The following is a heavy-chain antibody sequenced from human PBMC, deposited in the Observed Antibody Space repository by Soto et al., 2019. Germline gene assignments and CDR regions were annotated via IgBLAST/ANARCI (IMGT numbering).Heavy chain of an antibody. V-gene: IGHV1-69*13. CDR3: ARGIGYYDILTGYYKGPETPGYYGLDV. D-gene: IGHD3-9*01. Sequence: SVKVSCKASGGTFSSYTISWVRQAPGQGLGWMGGIIPIFGTANYAQKFQGRVTITADESTSTAYMELSSLRSEDTAVYYCARGIGYYDILTGYYKGPETPGYYGLDVWGQGTTVTVSS. CDR2: IIPIFGTA. J-gene: IGHJ6*02. CDR1: GGTFSSYT.